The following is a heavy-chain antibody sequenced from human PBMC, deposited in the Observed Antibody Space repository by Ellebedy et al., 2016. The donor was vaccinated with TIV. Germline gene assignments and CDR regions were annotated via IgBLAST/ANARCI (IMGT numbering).Heavy chain of an antibody. CDR2: IYHSGST. J-gene: IGHJ4*02. V-gene: IGHV4-39*07. D-gene: IGHD2-2*01. CDR3: ARGRGAVPVVPAAHPGYRYFDY. Sequence: GSLRLXXTVSGGSISSSSYYWGWIRQPPGKGLEWIGEIYHSGSTNYNPSLKSRVTISVDKSKNQFSLKLSSVTAADTAVYYCARGRGAVPVVPAAHPGYRYFDYWGQGTLVTVSS. CDR1: GGSISSSSYY.